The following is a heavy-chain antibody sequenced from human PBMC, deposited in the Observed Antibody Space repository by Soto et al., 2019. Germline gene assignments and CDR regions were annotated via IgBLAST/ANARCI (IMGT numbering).Heavy chain of an antibody. V-gene: IGHV3-30-3*01. CDR1: GLTLSRFA. Sequence: QVQLVESGGGVVQPGRSLRLSCAASGLTLSRFAMHWVRQAPGKGLEWVAVIGYDGSNKDYADSVKGRFTISRDNSQNTLYLQMNSLSPEDTAVYYCARDPVNYYGSWTYGMDVWGQGTTVTVSS. J-gene: IGHJ6*02. CDR2: IGYDGSNK. D-gene: IGHD3-10*01. CDR3: ARDPVNYYGSWTYGMDV.